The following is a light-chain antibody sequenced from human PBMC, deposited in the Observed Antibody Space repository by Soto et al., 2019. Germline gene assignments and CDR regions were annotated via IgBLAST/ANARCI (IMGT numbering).Light chain of an antibody. Sequence: EVVLTQSPATLSVSPGEGVTLSCRASQSVSKSLAWYQQRPGQAPRLLIYDASNRATGIPARFSGSGSGTDFTLTISSLEPEDFAVYYCQQRYSWPITFGQGTRLEIK. CDR2: DAS. CDR3: QQRYSWPIT. CDR1: QSVSKS. J-gene: IGKJ5*01. V-gene: IGKV3-11*01.